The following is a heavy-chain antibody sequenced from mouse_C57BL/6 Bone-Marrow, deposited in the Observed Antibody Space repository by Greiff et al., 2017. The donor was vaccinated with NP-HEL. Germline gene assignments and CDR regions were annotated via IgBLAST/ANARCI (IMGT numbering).Heavy chain of an antibody. D-gene: IGHD2-4*01. CDR3: AREAYDYDPHFDY. J-gene: IGHJ2*01. V-gene: IGHV1-7*01. Sequence: QVQLKQSGAELAKPGASVKLSCKASGYTFTSYWMHWVKQRPGQGLEWIGYINPSSGYTKYNQKFKDKATLTADKSSSTAYMQLSSLTYEDSAVYYCAREAYDYDPHFDYWGQGTTLTVSS. CDR1: GYTFTSYW. CDR2: INPSSGYT.